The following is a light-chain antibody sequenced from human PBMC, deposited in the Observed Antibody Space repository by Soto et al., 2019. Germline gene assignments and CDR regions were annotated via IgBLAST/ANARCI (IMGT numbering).Light chain of an antibody. CDR1: SSDVGGYNY. V-gene: IGLV2-11*01. CDR2: DVT. J-gene: IGLJ1*01. CDR3: CSYAGSSTFYV. Sequence: QSALTQPRSVSGSPGQSVTISCTGTSSDVGGYNYVSWYQQHPGKAPKLMIFDVTRRPSGVPDRFSGSKSGNTASLTISGLQAEDEADYYCCSYAGSSTFYVFGVGTRSPS.